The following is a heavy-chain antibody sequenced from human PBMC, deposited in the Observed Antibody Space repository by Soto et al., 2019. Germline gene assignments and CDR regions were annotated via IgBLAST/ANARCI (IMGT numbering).Heavy chain of an antibody. V-gene: IGHV3-30*18. CDR2: LSYDGINK. J-gene: IGHJ5*02. CDR1: GFTFSSYC. CDR3: AKDLRTPGPFYYDSSVYLPRDT. D-gene: IGHD3-22*01. Sequence: QVQLVESGGGVVQPGRSLRLSCAASGFTFSSYCMHWVRQAPGKGLEWAAVLSYDGINKYYTDSVTGRFTISRDNSKNTRLLQLNSLRADDTAVYYCAKDLRTPGPFYYDSSVYLPRDTGGQGTLVTFSS.